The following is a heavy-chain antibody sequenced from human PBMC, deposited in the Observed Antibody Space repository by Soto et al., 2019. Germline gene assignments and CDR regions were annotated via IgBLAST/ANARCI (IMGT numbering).Heavy chain of an antibody. CDR1: GYTFTGYY. CDR3: ARDLVAVAADAYYYGMDG. CDR2: INPNSGGT. D-gene: IGHD6-19*01. V-gene: IGHV1-2*04. Sequence: GASVKVSCKASGYTFTGYYMHWVRQAPGQGLEWMGWINPNSGGTNYAQKFQGWVTMTRDTSISTAYMELSRLRSDDTAVYYCARDLVAVAADAYYYGMDGWGQGTTVTVSS. J-gene: IGHJ6*02.